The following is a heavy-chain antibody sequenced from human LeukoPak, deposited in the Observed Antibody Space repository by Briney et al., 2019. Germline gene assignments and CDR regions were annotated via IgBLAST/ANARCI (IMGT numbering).Heavy chain of an antibody. V-gene: IGHV3-53*01. CDR1: GFTVSSNY. CDR3: AKTGNPATGDY. CDR2: IYSGGYT. J-gene: IGHJ4*02. Sequence: PGGSLRLSCAASGFTVSSNYMSWVRQAPWKGLEWVSVIYSGGYTYYADSVKGRFTISRDNSKNTLFLQMNSLRAEDTAVYYCAKTGNPATGDYWGQGTLVTVSS. D-gene: IGHD1-1*01.